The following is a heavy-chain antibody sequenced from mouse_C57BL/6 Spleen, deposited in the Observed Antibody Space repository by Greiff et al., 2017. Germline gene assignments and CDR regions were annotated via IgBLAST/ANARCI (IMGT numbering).Heavy chain of an antibody. Sequence: VQLQQSGAELVRPGSSVKLSCKASGYTFTSYWMHWVKQRPIQGLEWIGNIDPSDSETHYNQKFKDKATLTVDKSSSTAYMQLSSLTSEDSAVYYCARWDYYGNFYFDYWGQGTTLTVSS. D-gene: IGHD1-1*01. CDR1: GYTFTSYW. J-gene: IGHJ2*01. CDR2: IDPSDSET. V-gene: IGHV1-52*01. CDR3: ARWDYYGNFYFDY.